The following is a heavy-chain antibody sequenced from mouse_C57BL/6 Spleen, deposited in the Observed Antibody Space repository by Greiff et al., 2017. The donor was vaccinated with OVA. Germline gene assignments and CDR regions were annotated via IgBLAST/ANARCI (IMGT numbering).Heavy chain of an antibody. CDR1: GYTFTSYW. V-gene: IGHV1-64*01. Sequence: QVQLQQPGAELVKPGASVKLSCKASGYTFTSYWMHWVKQRPGQGLEWIGMIHPNSGSTNYNEKFKSKATLTVDKSSSTAYMQLSSLTSEDSAVYYCALYGNYEEYYFDYWGQGTTLTVSS. D-gene: IGHD2-1*01. CDR3: ALYGNYEEYYFDY. J-gene: IGHJ2*01. CDR2: IHPNSGST.